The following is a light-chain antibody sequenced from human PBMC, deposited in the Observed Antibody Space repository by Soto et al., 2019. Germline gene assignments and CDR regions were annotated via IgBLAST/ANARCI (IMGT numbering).Light chain of an antibody. V-gene: IGKV3-20*01. J-gene: IGKJ5*01. CDR3: QQYAFSPRT. CDR1: QSLSSY. CDR2: GAS. Sequence: EIVLTQSPATVSLSPGERATLSCWAGQSLSSYLAWYQHKPGQAPMLLFYGASSRATGIPERCSGSGSGTDFTLTISILEPEDFAVFYCQQYAFSPRTFGQGTRLEIK.